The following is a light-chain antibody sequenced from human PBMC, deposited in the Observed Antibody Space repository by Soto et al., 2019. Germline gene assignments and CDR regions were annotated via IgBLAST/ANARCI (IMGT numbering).Light chain of an antibody. CDR1: SSDVGGYNY. Sequence: QSALTQPASVSGSPGQSITISCTGTSSDVGGYNYVSWYQQHPGKAPKLMIYDVVDRPSGVSYRFSGSKSGNTASLTISGLQAADEADYFCSSYTSTMTNVFGSGTKVTVL. V-gene: IGLV2-14*01. CDR3: SSYTSTMTNV. CDR2: DVV. J-gene: IGLJ1*01.